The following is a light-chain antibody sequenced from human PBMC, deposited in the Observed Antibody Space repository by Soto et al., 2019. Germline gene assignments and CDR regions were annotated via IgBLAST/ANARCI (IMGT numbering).Light chain of an antibody. CDR2: DAS. CDR3: QQYDTCPWT. V-gene: IGKV1-5*01. J-gene: IGKJ1*01. CDR1: HRMSAW. Sequence: DVQMSQSPTTLSASVGDRVNITYRASHRMSAWLAWYHQKPGKATKLLIYDASSLENGVPSRFSGSGSGTEFTLTISSLQPDDFATYYCQQYDTCPWTFGQGTKVDIK.